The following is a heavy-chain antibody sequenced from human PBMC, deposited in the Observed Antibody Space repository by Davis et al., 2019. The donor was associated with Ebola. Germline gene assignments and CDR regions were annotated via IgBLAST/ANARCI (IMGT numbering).Heavy chain of an antibody. CDR3: ARGVRYYYGSGRPYYYYGMDV. D-gene: IGHD3-10*01. V-gene: IGHV4-61*01. CDR2: IYYSGST. J-gene: IGHJ6*02. Sequence: SETLSLTCTVSGGSVSSGSYYWSWIRQPPGKGLEWIGYIYYSGSTNYNPSLKSRVTISVDTSKNQFSLKLSSVTAADTAVYYCARGVRYYYGSGRPYYYYGMDVWGQGTTVTVSS. CDR1: GGSVSSGSYY.